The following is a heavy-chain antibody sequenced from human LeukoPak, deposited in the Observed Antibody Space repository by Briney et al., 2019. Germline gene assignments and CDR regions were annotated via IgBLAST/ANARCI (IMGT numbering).Heavy chain of an antibody. D-gene: IGHD4-17*01. Sequence: GGSLRLSCAASGFTFDDYGMSWVRQAPGKGLELVSGINWNGGSTGYADSVKGRFTISRDNAKNSLYLQMNSLRAEDTALYYCARANGDSWFDPWGQGTLVTVSS. CDR2: INWNGGST. J-gene: IGHJ5*02. CDR1: GFTFDDYG. CDR3: ARANGDSWFDP. V-gene: IGHV3-20*04.